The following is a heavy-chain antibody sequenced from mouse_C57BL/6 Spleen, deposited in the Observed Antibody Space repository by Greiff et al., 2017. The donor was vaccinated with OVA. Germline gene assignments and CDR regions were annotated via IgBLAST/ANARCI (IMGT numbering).Heavy chain of an antibody. CDR1: GFTFSSYA. CDR2: ISDGGSYT. J-gene: IGHJ4*01. V-gene: IGHV5-4*01. Sequence: EVKLMESGGGLVKPGGSLKLSCAASGFTFSSYAMSWVRQTPEKRLEWVATISDGGSYTYYPDNVKGRFTISRDNAKNNLYLQMSHLKSEDTAMYYCARDERYAMDYWGQGTSVTVYS. CDR3: ARDERYAMDY.